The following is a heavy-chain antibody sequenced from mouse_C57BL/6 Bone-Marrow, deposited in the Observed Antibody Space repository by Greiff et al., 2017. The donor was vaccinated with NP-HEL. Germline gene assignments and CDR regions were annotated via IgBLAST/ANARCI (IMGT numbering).Heavy chain of an antibody. CDR3: ARWFYYDYDDAMDY. J-gene: IGHJ4*01. V-gene: IGHV1-81*01. Sequence: VQLQQSGAELARPGASVKLSCKASGYTFTSYGISWVKQRTGQGLEWIREIYPRSGNTYYNEKFKGKATLTADKSSSTAYMELRSLTSEDSAVYFGARWFYYDYDDAMDYWGQGTSVTVSS. CDR1: GYTFTSYG. D-gene: IGHD2-4*01. CDR2: IYPRSGNT.